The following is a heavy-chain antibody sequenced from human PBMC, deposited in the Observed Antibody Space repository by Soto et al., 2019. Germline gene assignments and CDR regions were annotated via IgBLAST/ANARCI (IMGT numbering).Heavy chain of an antibody. D-gene: IGHD3-10*01. V-gene: IGHV4-59*01. Sequence: SETLSLTCTVSGGSISSYYGSWIRQPPGKGLEWIGYIYYSGSTNYNPSLKSRVTISVDTSKNQFSLKLSSVTAADTAVYYCARLEGSWFDPWGQGTLVTVSS. CDR1: GGSISSYY. J-gene: IGHJ5*02. CDR3: ARLEGSWFDP. CDR2: IYYSGST.